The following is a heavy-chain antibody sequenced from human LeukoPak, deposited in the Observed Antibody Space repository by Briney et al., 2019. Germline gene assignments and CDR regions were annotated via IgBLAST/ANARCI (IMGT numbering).Heavy chain of an antibody. CDR2: ISGSGGST. J-gene: IGHJ6*03. Sequence: GGTLRLFCVASGFTFSTYGMSWVRQAPGKGLEWVSDISGSGGSTYYADSVKGRFTISRDNSKNTLYLQMNSLRAEDTAVYYCAKDGGEYYDILTGYYPRLYYMDVWGKGTTVTISS. CDR3: AKDGGEYYDILTGYYPRLYYMDV. V-gene: IGHV3-23*01. D-gene: IGHD3-9*01. CDR1: GFTFSTYG.